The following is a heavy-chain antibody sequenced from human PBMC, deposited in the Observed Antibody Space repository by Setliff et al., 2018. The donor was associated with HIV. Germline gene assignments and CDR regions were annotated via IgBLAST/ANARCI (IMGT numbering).Heavy chain of an antibody. Sequence: ASVKVSCKASGYTFTSYYMHWVRQAPGQGLEWMGIINPRGGYTSYARKLQGRVTMTTDTSTSTAYMELRSLRSDDTAVYYCARDPHIVATDGYMDVWGKGTTVTVSS. J-gene: IGHJ6*03. CDR2: INPRGGYT. CDR1: GYTFTSYY. D-gene: IGHD5-12*01. V-gene: IGHV1-46*01. CDR3: ARDPHIVATDGYMDV.